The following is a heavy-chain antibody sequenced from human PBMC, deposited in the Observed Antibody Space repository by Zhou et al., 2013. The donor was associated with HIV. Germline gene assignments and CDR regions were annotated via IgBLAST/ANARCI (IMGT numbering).Heavy chain of an antibody. D-gene: IGHD2-15*01. CDR1: GYTFTSYG. CDR2: ISTNNAYT. CDR3: ARLGTDCSGGSCY. Sequence: QVQMVQSGAEVKNPGASVKVSCKASGYTFTSYGISWVRQAPGQGLEWMGWISTNNAYTEYAQNLQDRVTMTTDTSTSTAYMELRSLRSDDTAVYYCARLGTDCSGGSCYWGQGTLVTVSS. J-gene: IGHJ4*02. V-gene: IGHV1-18*01.